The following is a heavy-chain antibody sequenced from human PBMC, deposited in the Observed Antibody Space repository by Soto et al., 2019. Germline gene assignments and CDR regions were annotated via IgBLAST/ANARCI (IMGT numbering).Heavy chain of an antibody. D-gene: IGHD2-2*01. Sequence: GGSLRLSCAASGFTFSSYAMSWVRQAPGKGLEWVSAISGSGGSTYYADSVKGRFTISRDNSKNTLYLQMNSLRAEDTAVYYCAKWIQYCSSTSCYADYWGQGTLVTVSS. V-gene: IGHV3-23*01. CDR2: ISGSGGST. CDR3: AKWIQYCSSTSCYADY. CDR1: GFTFSSYA. J-gene: IGHJ4*02.